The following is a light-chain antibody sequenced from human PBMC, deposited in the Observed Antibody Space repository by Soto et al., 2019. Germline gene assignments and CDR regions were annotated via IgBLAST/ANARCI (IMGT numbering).Light chain of an antibody. Sequence: DIQMTQSPSSLSASVGDRVTITCQASHVITNYLNWYQQKPGKGPRLLIYGASNLETGVPSRFSGSGFGTDFSFTISSLQPEDFATYYCQQYDSLPTFGGGTKVELK. V-gene: IGKV1-33*01. J-gene: IGKJ4*01. CDR2: GAS. CDR1: HVITNY. CDR3: QQYDSLPT.